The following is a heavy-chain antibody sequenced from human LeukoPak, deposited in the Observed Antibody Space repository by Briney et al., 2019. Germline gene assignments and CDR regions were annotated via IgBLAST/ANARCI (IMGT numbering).Heavy chain of an antibody. CDR3: ARGESSDDFDY. J-gene: IGHJ4*02. Sequence: ASVKVSCKASGYTFTNYYMHWMRQAPGQGLEWMGIINPSGGSTSYAQKFQGRVTMTRDTSTSTVYMELSSLRSEDTAVYYCARGESSDDFDYWGQGTLVTVSS. CDR2: INPSGGST. V-gene: IGHV1-46*01. D-gene: IGHD6-6*01. CDR1: GYTFTNYY.